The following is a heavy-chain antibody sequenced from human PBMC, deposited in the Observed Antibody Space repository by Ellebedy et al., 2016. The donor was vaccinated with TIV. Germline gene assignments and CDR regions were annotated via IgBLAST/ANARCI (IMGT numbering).Heavy chain of an antibody. CDR2: QHSTDIP. V-gene: IGHV3-53*01. CDR3: ARTDFSGRSCYSFFNH. J-gene: IGHJ1*01. D-gene: IGHD3-3*01. CDR1: GFTVSSNY. Sequence: GGSLRLSCVASGFTVSSNYMFWVRQAPGKGLEWVALQHSTDIPYYADSVRGRFTVSRDDSQNKLFLQMNNLRGDDTAVYYCARTDFSGRSCYSFFNHWGQGTLVTVSS.